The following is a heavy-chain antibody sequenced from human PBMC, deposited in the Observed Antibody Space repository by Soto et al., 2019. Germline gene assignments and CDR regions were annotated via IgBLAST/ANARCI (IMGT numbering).Heavy chain of an antibody. Sequence: QVQLQESGPRLVKPSETLSLTCSVSDSSMSPYYWTWFRQAPGKGLEWIGHLLYRGTATYNPALQGRVNISLDTSKKQVSLQLSSVIAADTAVYYCAREKDFILGGYAFGYWGPGTLVTVSS. CDR3: AREKDFILGGYAFGY. J-gene: IGHJ3*01. D-gene: IGHD1-26*01. V-gene: IGHV4-59*01. CDR2: LLYRGTA. CDR1: DSSMSPYY.